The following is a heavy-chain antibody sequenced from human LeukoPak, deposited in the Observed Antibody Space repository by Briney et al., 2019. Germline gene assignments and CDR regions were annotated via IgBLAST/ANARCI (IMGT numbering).Heavy chain of an antibody. Sequence: PGGSLRLSCAASGFTFSSYAMSWVRQAPGKGLEWVSYISSSGSTTYYADSVKGRFTISRDNAKNSLHLQMKSLRVEDTAVYYCARDGGVSRNYYGNAVGSWFDLWGQGTLVTVSS. CDR2: ISSSGSTT. J-gene: IGHJ5*02. D-gene: IGHD1-26*01. CDR3: ARDGGVSRNYYGNAVGSWFDL. V-gene: IGHV3-48*04. CDR1: GFTFSSYA.